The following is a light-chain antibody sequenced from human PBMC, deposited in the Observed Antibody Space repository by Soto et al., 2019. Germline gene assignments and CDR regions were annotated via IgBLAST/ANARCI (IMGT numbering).Light chain of an antibody. Sequence: DIKMTQSPTTLSASVGDRVTITCRASQSISSWLAWYQQKPGKAPKLLIYKASSLESGVPSRFSGGGSGTEFTLTISSLQPDDFATYYCQQYDSYWTFGQGTKVEIK. V-gene: IGKV1-5*03. CDR2: KAS. CDR3: QQYDSYWT. CDR1: QSISSW. J-gene: IGKJ1*01.